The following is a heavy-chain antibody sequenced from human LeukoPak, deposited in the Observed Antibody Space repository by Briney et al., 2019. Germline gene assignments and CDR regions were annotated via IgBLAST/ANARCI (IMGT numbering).Heavy chain of an antibody. V-gene: IGHV3-48*03. D-gene: IGHD3-3*01. CDR2: ISPSGSTT. J-gene: IGHJ4*02. CDR3: ATDKYYDF. Sequence: GGSLRLSCTASEFAFRNYEINWVRQAPGKGLEWVSYISPSGSTTYYSDSVKGRFTISRDNAKNSVYVQMNSLRAEDTAAYYCATDKYYDFWGQGTLVTVSS. CDR1: EFAFRNYE.